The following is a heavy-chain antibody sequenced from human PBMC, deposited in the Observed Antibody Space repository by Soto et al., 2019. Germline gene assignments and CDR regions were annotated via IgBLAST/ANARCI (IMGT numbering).Heavy chain of an antibody. D-gene: IGHD2-21*01. Sequence: PGEPLNIYCKASGYSFFRYWIGWGRQMPGKGLEWGGIIYPADSETRYSPSFQGQVTISVDKSINTAYLQWSSLKASDTAMYYCARRPWFLDCYAYWGQVTLVTVS. CDR1: GYSFFRYW. CDR3: ARRPWFLDCYAY. CDR2: IYPADSET. V-gene: IGHV5-51*01. J-gene: IGHJ4*02.